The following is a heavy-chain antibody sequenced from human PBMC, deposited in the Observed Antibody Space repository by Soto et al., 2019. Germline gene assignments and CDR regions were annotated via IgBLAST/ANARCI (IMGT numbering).Heavy chain of an antibody. CDR1: GFTFSNYR. V-gene: IGHV3-48*02. J-gene: IGHJ4*02. CDR3: ATLIQKVISSSVDY. Sequence: SLRLSCAASGFTFSNYRLNLVRQAPGPGLEWLASISKTGDTIYYADSVKGRFTISRADAKNSLFLQMNGLRDEDTAVYYCATLIQKVISSSVDYWGQGTLVTVSS. CDR2: ISKTGDTI. D-gene: IGHD3-16*02.